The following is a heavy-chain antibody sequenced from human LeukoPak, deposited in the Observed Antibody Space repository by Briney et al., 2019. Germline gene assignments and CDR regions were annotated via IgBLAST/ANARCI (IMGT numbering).Heavy chain of an antibody. D-gene: IGHD6-19*01. V-gene: IGHV3-23*01. CDR2: ISGSGGST. CDR1: GFTFSNFA. CDR3: AKMVHTEQWLVPFDY. J-gene: IGHJ4*02. Sequence: GGSLRLSCAASGFTFSNFAMNWVRQAPGKGLEWVSTISGSGGSTYYADSVKGRFTISRDNSKNTLYLQMNSLRAEDTAVYYCAKMVHTEQWLVPFDYWGQGTLVTVSS.